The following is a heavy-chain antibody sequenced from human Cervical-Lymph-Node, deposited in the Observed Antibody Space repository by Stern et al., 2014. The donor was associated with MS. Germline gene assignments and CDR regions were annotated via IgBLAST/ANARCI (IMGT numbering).Heavy chain of an antibody. CDR2: IGVSGGNT. J-gene: IGHJ4*02. V-gene: IGHV3-23*04. CDR3: AKDGRQWPVPLYFDY. Sequence: EVQLVESGGGLVQPGGSLRLSCVASGFTFRNYAMTLVRPAPGKGLAWVSSIGVSGGNTYYADSVKGRFTISRDNSKNTLYLQISSLRAEDTAVYYCAKDGRQWPVPLYFDYWGQGTLVTVSS. CDR1: GFTFRNYA. D-gene: IGHD6-19*01.